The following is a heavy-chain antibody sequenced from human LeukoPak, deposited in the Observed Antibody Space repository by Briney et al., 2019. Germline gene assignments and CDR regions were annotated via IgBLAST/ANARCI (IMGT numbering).Heavy chain of an antibody. D-gene: IGHD2-21*01. CDR2: ISGGGRTT. V-gene: IGHV3-23*01. CDR3: AKNVVVKRYFDY. J-gene: IGHJ4*02. Sequence: PSGSRTLSCAASGFTFSNHAMSWVRQAPGKGLQWVSVISGGGRTTEYADYVKGRFTVSRDNSKNTLSLQMNSLRVEDTAIYYCAKNVVVKRYFDYWGQGTLVTVSS. CDR1: GFTFSNHA.